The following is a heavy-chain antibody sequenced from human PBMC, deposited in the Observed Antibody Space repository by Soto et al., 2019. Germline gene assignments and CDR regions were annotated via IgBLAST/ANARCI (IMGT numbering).Heavy chain of an antibody. Sequence: VSLRLSCAASGFTFSSYAMAWVRQAPGKGLEWVSSISGSGDRTYYADSVKGRFTISRDNSKNTLSLQMNRLRAEDTALYYCARGPYTDSSEWFDPWGQGTLVTVSS. CDR3: ARGPYTDSSEWFDP. CDR1: GFTFSSYA. J-gene: IGHJ5*02. V-gene: IGHV3-23*01. CDR2: ISGSGDRT. D-gene: IGHD2-2*02.